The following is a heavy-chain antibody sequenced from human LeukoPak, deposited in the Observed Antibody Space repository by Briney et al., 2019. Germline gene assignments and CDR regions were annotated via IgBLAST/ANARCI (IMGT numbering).Heavy chain of an antibody. CDR2: IYYSGST. Sequence: PSETLSLTCAVSGYSISSSNWWGWIRQPPGKGLEWIGYIYYSGSTYYNPSLKSRVTMSVDTSKNQFSLKLSSVTAVDTAVYYCARMDSGYYYVVDYWGRGTLVTVSS. CDR3: ARMDSGYYYVVDY. V-gene: IGHV4-28*01. D-gene: IGHD3-22*01. J-gene: IGHJ4*02. CDR1: GYSISSSNW.